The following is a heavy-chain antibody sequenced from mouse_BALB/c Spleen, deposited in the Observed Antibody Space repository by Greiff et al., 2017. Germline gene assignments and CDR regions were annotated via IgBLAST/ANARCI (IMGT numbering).Heavy chain of an antibody. Sequence: EVQGVESGGGLVQPGGSLRLSCATSGFTFTDYYMSWVRQPPGKALEWLGFIRNKANGYTTEYSASVKGLFTISRDNSQSILYLQMNTLRAEDSATYYCARDKGWAYYYAMDYWGQGTSVTVSS. CDR1: GFTFTDYY. CDR2: IRNKANGYTT. V-gene: IGHV7-3*02. D-gene: IGHD3-2*02. CDR3: ARDKGWAYYYAMDY. J-gene: IGHJ4*01.